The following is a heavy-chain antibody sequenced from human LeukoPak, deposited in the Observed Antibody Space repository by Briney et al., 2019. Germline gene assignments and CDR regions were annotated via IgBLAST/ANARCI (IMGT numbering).Heavy chain of an antibody. CDR1: GVTLCSYE. CDR3: AKIFSGDIVVVP. Sequence: GGCLRLSCAASGVTLCSYEMNWVRQTPGKGLEWVSYVSSSDSTIYYADSVKGRFTLSRETSKNTLYLQMNSLRAEDMAVYSCAKIFSGDIVVVPWGQGTLVTVSS. J-gene: IGHJ5*02. CDR2: VSSSDSTI. D-gene: IGHD2-2*01. V-gene: IGHV3-48*03.